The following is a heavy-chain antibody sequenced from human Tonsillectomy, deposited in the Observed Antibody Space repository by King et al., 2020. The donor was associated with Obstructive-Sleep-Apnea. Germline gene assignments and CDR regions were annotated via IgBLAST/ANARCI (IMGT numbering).Heavy chain of an antibody. CDR1: GFSFTHAW. CDR2: IKSNTDGGTT. CDR3: RRYCRGAYCSGESHHY. D-gene: IGHD2-15*01. V-gene: IGHV3-15*01. J-gene: IGHJ4*02. Sequence: VQLVESGGGLVKPGGSLRLSCAASGFSFTHAWMSWVRQAPGQGLEWVGRIKSNTDGGTTDYSAPVKGRFTISRDDSKNTVYLQMDSLKAEDTAVYYCRRYCRGAYCSGESHHYWGKGTLVTVSA.